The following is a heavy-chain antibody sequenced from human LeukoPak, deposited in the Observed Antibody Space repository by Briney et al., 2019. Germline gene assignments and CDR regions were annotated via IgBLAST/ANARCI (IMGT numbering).Heavy chain of an antibody. D-gene: IGHD1-20*01. V-gene: IGHV1-2*04. Sequence: GASVKVSCKASGYTFTGYYMHWVRQAPGQGLEWMGWINPNSGGTNYAQKFQGWATMTRDTSISTAYMELSRLRSDDTAVYYCARARRGNWSHRDAFDIWGQGTLVTVSS. CDR3: ARARRGNWSHRDAFDI. CDR2: INPNSGGT. CDR1: GYTFTGYY. J-gene: IGHJ3*02.